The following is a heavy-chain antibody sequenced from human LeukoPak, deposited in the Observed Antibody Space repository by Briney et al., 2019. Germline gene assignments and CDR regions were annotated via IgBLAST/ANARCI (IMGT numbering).Heavy chain of an antibody. CDR3: ARGSDYYDSSGYYYPDFDY. CDR2: ISTYNGNT. V-gene: IGHV1-18*01. D-gene: IGHD3-22*01. J-gene: IGHJ4*02. CDR1: GYTFTSYG. Sequence: ASVKVSCKASGYTFTSYGISWVRQAPGQGLEWMGCISTYNGNTKYAQKLQGRVTMTTDTSTSTAYMELRSLRSDDTAVYYCARGSDYYDSSGYYYPDFDYWGQGTLVTVSS.